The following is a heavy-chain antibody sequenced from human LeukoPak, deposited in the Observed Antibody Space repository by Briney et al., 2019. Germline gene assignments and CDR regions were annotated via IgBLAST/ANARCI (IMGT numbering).Heavy chain of an antibody. J-gene: IGHJ4*02. D-gene: IGHD7-27*01. V-gene: IGHV4-30-2*01. CDR3: AREGDWGSYTDY. Sequence: PSETLSPTCTVSGGSISSGGYYWSWIRQPPGKGLEWIGYIYHSGSTYYNPSLKSRVTISVDRSKNQFSLKLSSVTAADTAVYYCAREGDWGSYTDYWGQGTLVTVSS. CDR1: GGSISSGGYY. CDR2: IYHSGST.